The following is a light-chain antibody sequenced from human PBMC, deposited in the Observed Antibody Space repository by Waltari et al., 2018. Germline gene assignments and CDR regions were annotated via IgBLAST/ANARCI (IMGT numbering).Light chain of an antibody. CDR3: QHYVRLPVT. CDR1: ESVSRA. Sequence: IVLTQSPGTLSLSVGERATVSCRANESVSRALAWYQQKPGQAPRLLIYGASTRATGIPDRFSGSGSGTDFSLTISRLEPDDFAVYYCQHYVRLPVTFGQGTTVEI. J-gene: IGKJ1*01. V-gene: IGKV3-20*01. CDR2: GAS.